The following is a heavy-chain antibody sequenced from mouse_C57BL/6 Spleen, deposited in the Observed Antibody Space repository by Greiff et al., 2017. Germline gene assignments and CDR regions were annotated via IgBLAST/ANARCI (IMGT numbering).Heavy chain of an antibody. J-gene: IGHJ4*01. CDR1: GFTFSSYA. Sequence: EVMLVESGGGLVKPGGSLKLSCAASGFTFSSYAMSWVRQTPEKRLEWVATISDGGSYTYYPDNVKGRFTISRDNAKNNLYLQMSHLKSEDTAMDYCARGTGSYYYAMDYWGQGTSVTVSS. V-gene: IGHV5-4*03. CDR2: ISDGGSYT. D-gene: IGHD4-1*01. CDR3: ARGTGSYYYAMDY.